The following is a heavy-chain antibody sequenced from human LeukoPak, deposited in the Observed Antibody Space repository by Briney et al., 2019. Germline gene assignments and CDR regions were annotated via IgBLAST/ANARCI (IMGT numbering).Heavy chain of an antibody. V-gene: IGHV1-2*02. CDR3: ARGGLRTTVTTGSDY. CDR1: GYTFTGYY. Sequence: ASVKVSCTASGYTFTGYYMHWVRQAPGQGLEWMGWINPNSGGTNYAQKFQGRVTMTRDTSISTAYMELSSLRSDDTAAYYCARGGLRTTVTTGSDYWGQGTLVTVPS. CDR2: INPNSGGT. D-gene: IGHD4-17*01. J-gene: IGHJ4*02.